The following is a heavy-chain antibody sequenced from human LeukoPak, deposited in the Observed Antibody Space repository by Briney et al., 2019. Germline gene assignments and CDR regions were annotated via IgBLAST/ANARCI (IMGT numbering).Heavy chain of an antibody. CDR2: LYNGGST. J-gene: IGHJ5*02. CDR3: ARHSGSGWFDP. Sequence: SETLSLTCTVSGGSISSYSWIWIRQPPGKGLEWIGYLYNGGSTSYNPSLKGRVTVSVGTSKNQFSLRLSSVTAADTAVYYCARHSGSGWFDPWGQGTLVTVSS. CDR1: GGSISSYS. V-gene: IGHV4-59*08. D-gene: IGHD3-10*01.